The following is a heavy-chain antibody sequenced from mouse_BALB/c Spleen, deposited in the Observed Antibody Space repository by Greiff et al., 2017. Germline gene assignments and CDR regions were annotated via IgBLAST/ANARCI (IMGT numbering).Heavy chain of an antibody. D-gene: IGHD2-4*01. CDR2: IDPETGGT. Sequence: QVQLQQSGAELVRPGASVTLSCKASGYTFTDYEMHWVKQTPVHGLEWIGAIDPETGGTAYNQKFKGKATLTADKSSSTAYMELRSLTSEDSAVYYCARLGIRYAMDYWGQGTSVTVSS. J-gene: IGHJ4*01. V-gene: IGHV1-15*01. CDR3: ARLGIRYAMDY. CDR1: GYTFTDYE.